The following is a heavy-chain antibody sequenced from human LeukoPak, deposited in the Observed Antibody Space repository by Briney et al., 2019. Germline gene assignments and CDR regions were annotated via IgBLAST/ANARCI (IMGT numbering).Heavy chain of an antibody. V-gene: IGHV3-33*06. CDR3: AKGGGDDTYFDY. D-gene: IGHD2-21*02. CDR1: GFTFSSYG. J-gene: IGHJ4*02. Sequence: PGRSLRLSCAASGFTFSSYGMHWVRQAPGKGLEWVAVIWYDGSNKYYADSVKGRFTISRDNSKNTLYLQMNSLGAEDTAVYYCAKGGGDDTYFDYWGQGTLVTVSS. CDR2: IWYDGSNK.